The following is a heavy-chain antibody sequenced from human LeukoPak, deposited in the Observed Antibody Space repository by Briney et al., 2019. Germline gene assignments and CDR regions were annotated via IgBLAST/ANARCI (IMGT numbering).Heavy chain of an antibody. Sequence: GRSLRLSCAASGFTFSNYAMHWVRQAPGKGLEWVAVTSSEVGKKYYADSVEGRFTISRDNSKYTLYLQMNSLTPEDTAVYYCATPGSVSLMLHYFDYWGQGTLVTVSS. D-gene: IGHD3-16*01. CDR3: ATPGSVSLMLHYFDY. CDR1: GFTFSNYA. J-gene: IGHJ4*02. V-gene: IGHV3-30-3*01. CDR2: TSSEVGKK.